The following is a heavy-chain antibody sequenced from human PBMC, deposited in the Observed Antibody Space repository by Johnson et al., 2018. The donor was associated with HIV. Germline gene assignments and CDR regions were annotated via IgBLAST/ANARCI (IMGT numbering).Heavy chain of an antibody. D-gene: IGHD3-3*01. V-gene: IGHV3-30*04. J-gene: IGHJ3*02. CDR1: GFTFSSYA. Sequence: QVQLVESGGGVIQPGRSLRLSCAASGFTFSSYAMHWVRQAPGKGLEWVAVISYDGSNKYYADSVKGRFTISRDNSKNTLYLQMNSLRAEDTAVYYCAKDLRITIFGVVITQPDAFDIWGQGTMVTVSS. CDR3: AKDLRITIFGVVITQPDAFDI. CDR2: ISYDGSNK.